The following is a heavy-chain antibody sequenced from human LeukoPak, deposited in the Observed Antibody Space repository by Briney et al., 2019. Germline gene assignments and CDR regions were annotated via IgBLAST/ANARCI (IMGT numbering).Heavy chain of an antibody. CDR2: ADYSGNT. Sequence: PSETLSLTCTVSGDSISDYYWSWIRQPPGKGLEWIAYADYSGNTNYNPSLKNRVTIALDTSKNQFSLKVISVTAADTAVYYCARMAYYHDSSNYLYYFDYWAQGTLVTVSS. CDR1: GDSISDYY. D-gene: IGHD3-22*01. V-gene: IGHV4-59*01. CDR3: ARMAYYHDSSNYLYYFDY. J-gene: IGHJ4*02.